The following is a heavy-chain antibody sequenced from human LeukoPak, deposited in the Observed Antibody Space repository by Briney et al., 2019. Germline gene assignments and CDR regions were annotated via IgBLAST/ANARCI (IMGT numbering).Heavy chain of an antibody. D-gene: IGHD3-10*01. J-gene: IGHJ2*01. Sequence: GGSLRLSCAASGFTFSDYGMHWVRQVPGKGLEWVTLIWYDGSKKWYADSVKGRFTISRDSAKKTVYLQMNSLRAEDTAVYFCARDRAMVWGKEWYFDFWGRGTLVTVSS. CDR2: IWYDGSKK. CDR1: GFTFSDYG. CDR3: ARDRAMVWGKEWYFDF. V-gene: IGHV3-33*01.